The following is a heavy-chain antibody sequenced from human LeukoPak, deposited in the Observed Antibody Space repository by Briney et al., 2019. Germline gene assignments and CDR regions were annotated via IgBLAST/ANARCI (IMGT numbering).Heavy chain of an antibody. CDR3: ARMSYYDSSGDNWFDP. J-gene: IGHJ5*02. V-gene: IGHV1-8*01. D-gene: IGHD3-22*01. CDR2: MNPNSGNT. Sequence: GASAKVSCKASGYTFTSYDINWVRQAPGQGLEWMGWMNPNSGNTGYAQKFQGRVTMTRDTSISTAYMELSSLRSEDTAVYYCARMSYYDSSGDNWFDPWGQGTLVTVSS. CDR1: GYTFTSYD.